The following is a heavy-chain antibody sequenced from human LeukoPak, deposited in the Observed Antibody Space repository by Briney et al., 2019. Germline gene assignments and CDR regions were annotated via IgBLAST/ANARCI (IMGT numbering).Heavy chain of an antibody. CDR3: AKDVDPFGSGSYVEGFDY. V-gene: IGHV3-30*18. CDR2: ISFDASNK. D-gene: IGHD3-10*01. CDR1: GFTFSSYG. Sequence: GRSLRLSCAASGFTFSSYGMHWVRQAPGKGLEWVAVISFDASNKYYADSVKGRFTISRDNSKNTLYLQMNSLRAEDTAVYYCAKDVDPFGSGSYVEGFDYWGQGTLVTVSS. J-gene: IGHJ4*02.